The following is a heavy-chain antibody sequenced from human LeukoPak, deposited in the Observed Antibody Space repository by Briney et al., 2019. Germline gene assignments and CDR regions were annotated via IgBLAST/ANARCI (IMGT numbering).Heavy chain of an antibody. V-gene: IGHV4-39*07. CDR3: ARDVAGNTFDY. D-gene: IGHD5-12*01. J-gene: IGHJ4*02. Sequence: SETLSLTCAVSGASISSGNYYWGWIPQPPGKGLEWLGSIYYSGDTYNNPPLKSRVTISVDTAKSQFSLRLTSMTAADTAVYYCARDVAGNTFDYWGQGTLVTVSS. CDR1: GASISSGNYY. CDR2: IYYSGDT.